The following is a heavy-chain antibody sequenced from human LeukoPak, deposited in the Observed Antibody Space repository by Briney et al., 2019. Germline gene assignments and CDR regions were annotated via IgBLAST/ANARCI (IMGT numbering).Heavy chain of an antibody. V-gene: IGHV3-33*01. CDR2: IWYDGSNK. Sequence: GWSLRLSCAASGFTFSNHGMHWVRQAPGKGPEWVALIWYDGSNKYYGDSVKGRFTISRDNSKNTVYLQMNGLRAEDTGVYYCARDRLEAVTDDDYFDYWGQGTLVTVSS. D-gene: IGHD2-21*02. CDR3: ARDRLEAVTDDDYFDY. J-gene: IGHJ4*02. CDR1: GFTFSNHG.